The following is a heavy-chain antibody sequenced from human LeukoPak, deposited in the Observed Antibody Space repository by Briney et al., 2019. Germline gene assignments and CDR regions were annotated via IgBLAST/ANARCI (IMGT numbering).Heavy chain of an antibody. D-gene: IGHD3-10*01. Sequence: KPGGSLRLSCAASGFTFSDYYMNWIRQPAGKGLEWIGRIYTSGSTNYNPSLKSRVTISVDTSKNQFSLKLNSVTAADTAVYYCAKSNGYGLIDIWGQGTMVTVSS. CDR1: GFTFSDYY. J-gene: IGHJ3*02. V-gene: IGHV4-4*07. CDR3: AKSNGYGLIDI. CDR2: IYTSGST.